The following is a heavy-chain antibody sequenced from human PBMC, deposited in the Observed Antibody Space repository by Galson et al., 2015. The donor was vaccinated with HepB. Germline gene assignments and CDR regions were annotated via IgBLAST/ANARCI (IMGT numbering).Heavy chain of an antibody. J-gene: IGHJ3*02. V-gene: IGHV3-30*04. D-gene: IGHD2-15*01. CDR1: GFTFSNYP. CDR3: ARKGQGSPSSDAFDI. CDR2: IDFDGRNK. Sequence: SLRLSCAASGFTFSNYPMHWIRQAPGEGLEWVAVIDFDGRNKVYAGSVEGRFTISRDNSKNTFGLQMNSLRNEDTAMHYCARKGQGSPSSDAFDIWGRGTMVTVSS.